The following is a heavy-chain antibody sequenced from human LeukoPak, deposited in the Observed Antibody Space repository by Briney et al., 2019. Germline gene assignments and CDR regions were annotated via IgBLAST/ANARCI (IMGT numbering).Heavy chain of an antibody. Sequence: SETLSLTCTVSGASISSLTSPYYWGWVRQPPGKGLEWIGSIYYSGSTYYNPSLKSRVAVSVDTSKNQFSLKLTSVIAADSAVYYCARHRGKDFDYWGQGALVTVSS. CDR2: IYYSGST. J-gene: IGHJ4*02. CDR1: GASISSLTSPYY. CDR3: ARHRGKDFDY. V-gene: IGHV4-39*01.